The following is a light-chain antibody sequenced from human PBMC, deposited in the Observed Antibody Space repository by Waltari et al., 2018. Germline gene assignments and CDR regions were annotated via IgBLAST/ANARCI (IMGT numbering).Light chain of an antibody. CDR1: RSDIGGYNH. CDR3: SSYTSNISWV. V-gene: IGLV2-14*03. Sequence: QSALAQPASVSGIPGQSIPISCTATRSDIGGYNHVSWYQQHSGKAPKVILYDVTYRPSGISNRFSGSKSGNTASLTIYGLQAEDEAYYYCSSYTSNISWVFGGGTKLTVL. CDR2: DVT. J-gene: IGLJ3*02.